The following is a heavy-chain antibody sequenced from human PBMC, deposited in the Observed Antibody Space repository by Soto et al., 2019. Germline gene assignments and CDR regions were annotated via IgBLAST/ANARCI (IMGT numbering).Heavy chain of an antibody. D-gene: IGHD2-15*01. CDR1: EFTFSAYT. CDR2: ISETSSHI. Sequence: GGSLRLSCAASEFTFSAYTMNWVRQAPDKGLEWLSSISETSSHIYYADTMRGRFTISRDNAQKSLYLQMNSLGAEDTAVYYCASAAYCSGGSCYAGYWGQGTLVTVSS. J-gene: IGHJ4*02. CDR3: ASAAYCSGGSCYAGY. V-gene: IGHV3-21*01.